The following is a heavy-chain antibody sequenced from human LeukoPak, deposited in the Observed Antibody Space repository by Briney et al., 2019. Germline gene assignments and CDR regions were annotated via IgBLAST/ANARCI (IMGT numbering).Heavy chain of an antibody. V-gene: IGHV3-23*01. CDR3: AKTTAVATPPLYFQN. J-gene: IGHJ1*01. D-gene: IGHD4-23*01. Sequence: PGGSLRLSCAASGFTFSSYAMGSVRQAPGNGLEWCSSISGSVGSIYYADSVKGRFTISRDSSKNTLYLQMNSLRAEDTAVYYCAKTTAVATPPLYFQNWGQGTLVTVSS. CDR1: GFTFSSYA. CDR2: ISGSVGSI.